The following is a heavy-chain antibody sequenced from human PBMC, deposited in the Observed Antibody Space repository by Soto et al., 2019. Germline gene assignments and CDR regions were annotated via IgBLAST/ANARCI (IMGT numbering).Heavy chain of an antibody. V-gene: IGHV1-18*01. CDR2: ISTYNGNT. J-gene: IGHJ5*02. CDR3: ARKSSSSSWFDP. D-gene: IGHD6-6*01. CDR1: CYTSFSYG. Sequence: GASVKFSCKASCYTSFSYGIRWVRDAPVQGLEWMVLISTYNGNTNYAQKLQGRVTMTTDTSTRTPYMELRSLRSDATAVYYCARKSSSSSWFDPWGQGTLVTVSS.